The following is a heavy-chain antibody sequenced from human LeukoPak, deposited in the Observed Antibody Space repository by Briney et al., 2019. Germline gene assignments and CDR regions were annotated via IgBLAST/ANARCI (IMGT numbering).Heavy chain of an antibody. CDR2: INSDGSST. CDR3: SRDQYDSGVGGD. Sequence: PGGSLRLSCAASGFTFSSHWMHWGRQAPGKGLVWVSRINSDGSSTSYADSVKGRFTISRDNAKSTLYLQMNSLRAGDTAVYYCSRDQYDSGVGGDWCQGTRVTVSS. D-gene: IGHD3-22*01. V-gene: IGHV3-74*01. CDR1: GFTFSSHW. J-gene: IGHJ4*02.